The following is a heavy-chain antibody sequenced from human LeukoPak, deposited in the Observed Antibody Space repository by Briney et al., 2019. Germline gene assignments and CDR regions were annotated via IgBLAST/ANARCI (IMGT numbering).Heavy chain of an antibody. Sequence: SETLSLTCTVSGGSISSYYWSWIRQPAGKGLEWIGRIYTSGSTNYNPSLKSRVTMSVDTSKNQFSLKLSSVTAADTAVYYCARDSGQYCSSTSCYLGYFDYWGQGTLVTVSS. CDR3: ARDSGQYCSSTSCYLGYFDY. D-gene: IGHD2-2*01. CDR2: IYTSGST. J-gene: IGHJ4*02. V-gene: IGHV4-4*07. CDR1: GGSISSYY.